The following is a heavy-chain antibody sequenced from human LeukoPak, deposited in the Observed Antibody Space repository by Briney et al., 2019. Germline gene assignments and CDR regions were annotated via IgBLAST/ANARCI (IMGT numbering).Heavy chain of an antibody. J-gene: IGHJ4*02. V-gene: IGHV3-15*01. CDR1: GFTFSNAW. CDR2: IKSKTDGGTT. CDR3: TTDLYYDILTGQAGAG. Sequence: GGSLRLSCAASGFTFSNAWMSWVRQAPGKGLEWVGRIKSKTDGGTTDYAAPVKGRFTISRDDSKNKLYLQMNSLKTEDTAVYYCTTDLYYDILTGQAGAGWGQGTLVTVSS. D-gene: IGHD3-9*01.